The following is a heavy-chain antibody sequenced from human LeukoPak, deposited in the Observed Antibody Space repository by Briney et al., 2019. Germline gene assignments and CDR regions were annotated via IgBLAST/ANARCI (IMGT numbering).Heavy chain of an antibody. Sequence: ASVKVSCKASGYTFTSYDINWVRQAPGQGLEWMGWINPNSGGTNYAQKFQGRVTMTRDTSISTAYMELSRLRSDDTAVYYCARGYYDSSGYPPFNYWGQGTLVTVSS. D-gene: IGHD3-22*01. CDR3: ARGYYDSSGYPPFNY. J-gene: IGHJ4*02. V-gene: IGHV1-2*02. CDR1: GYTFTSYD. CDR2: INPNSGGT.